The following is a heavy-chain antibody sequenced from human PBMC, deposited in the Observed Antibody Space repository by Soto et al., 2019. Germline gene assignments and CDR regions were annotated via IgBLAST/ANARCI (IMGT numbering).Heavy chain of an antibody. CDR2: ISSSGSTI. CDR1: GFTFSSYE. J-gene: IGHJ6*02. D-gene: IGHD3-3*01. V-gene: IGHV3-48*03. Sequence: GGSLRLSCAASGFTFSSYEMNWVRQSPGEGLEWVSYISSSGSTIYYADSVKGRFTISRDNAKNSLYLQMNSLRAEDTAVYYCARDPGYDFWSGYHSGGMDVWGQGTTVTVSS. CDR3: ARDPGYDFWSGYHSGGMDV.